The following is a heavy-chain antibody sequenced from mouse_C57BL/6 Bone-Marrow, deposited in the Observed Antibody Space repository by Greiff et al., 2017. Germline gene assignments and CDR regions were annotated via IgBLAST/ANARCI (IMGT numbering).Heavy chain of an antibody. CDR2: SRNKANDYTT. CDR1: GFTFSDFY. V-gene: IGHV7-1*01. J-gene: IGHJ1*03. CDR3: ARDNYGPHWYFDV. Sequence: EVKLMESGGGLVQSGRSLRLSCATSGFTFSDFYMEWVRQAPGKGLEWIAASRNKANDYTTEYSASVKGRFIVSRDTSQSILYLQMNALRAEDTAIYYCARDNYGPHWYFDVWGTGTTVTVAS. D-gene: IGHD1-1*01.